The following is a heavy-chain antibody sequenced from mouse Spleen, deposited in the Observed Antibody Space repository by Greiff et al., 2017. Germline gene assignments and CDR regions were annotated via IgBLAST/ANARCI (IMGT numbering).Heavy chain of an antibody. V-gene: IGHV1-4*01. Sequence: VQLQQSGAELARPGASVKMSCKASGYTFTSYTMHWVKQRPGQGLEWIGYINPSSGYTKYNQKFKDKATLTADKSSSTAYMQLSSLTSEDSAVYYCARCGYGSSPLDYWGQGTTLTVSS. J-gene: IGHJ2*01. CDR3: ARCGYGSSPLDY. CDR2: INPSSGYT. D-gene: IGHD1-1*01. CDR1: GYTFTSYT.